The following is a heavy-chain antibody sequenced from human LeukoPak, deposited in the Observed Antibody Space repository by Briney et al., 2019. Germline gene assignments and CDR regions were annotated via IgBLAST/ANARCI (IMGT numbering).Heavy chain of an antibody. V-gene: IGHV3-23*01. CDR3: AKDLLYDDYEFARGYYYYYGMDV. J-gene: IGHJ6*02. CDR1: GFTLSRYA. CDR2: ISDTGGGT. Sequence: PGGAVRHTCASSGFTLSRYAMSWLRPARSREVAGVSAISDTGGGTYYADSVKGRFTISRDNSKNTLYLQMNSLRAEDTAVYYCAKDLLYDDYEFARGYYYYYGMDVWGQGTTVTVSS. D-gene: IGHD4-17*01.